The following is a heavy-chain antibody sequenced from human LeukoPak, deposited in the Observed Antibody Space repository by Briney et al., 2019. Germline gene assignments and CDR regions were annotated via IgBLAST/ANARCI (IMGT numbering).Heavy chain of an antibody. J-gene: IGHJ4*02. CDR3: ARVQGYCSSTSCPQLGVY. D-gene: IGHD2-2*01. CDR2: ISAYNGNT. V-gene: IGHV1-18*01. CDR1: GYTFTSYG. Sequence: ASVKVSCKASGYTFTSYGISWVRQAPGQGLEWMGWISAYNGNTNYAQKLQGRVTMTTDTSTSTAYMELRSLRSDDTAVYYCARVQGYCSSTSCPQLGVYWGQGTLVTVSS.